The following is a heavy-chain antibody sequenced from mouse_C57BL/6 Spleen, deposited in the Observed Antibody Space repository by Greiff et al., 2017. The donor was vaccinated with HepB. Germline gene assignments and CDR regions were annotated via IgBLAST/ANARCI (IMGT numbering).Heavy chain of an antibody. D-gene: IGHD2-2*01. CDR3: ARGSMVTTRDYAMDY. J-gene: IGHJ4*01. CDR2: INPNSGST. CDR1: GYTFTSYW. Sequence: QVQLQQPGAELVKPGASVKLSCKASGYTFTSYWMPWVKQTPGQGLEWIGMINPNSGSTNYNEKFKSKATLSVDKSSRTAYMQLSSLTSEDSAVYYCARGSMVTTRDYAMDYWGQGTSVTVSS. V-gene: IGHV1-64*01.